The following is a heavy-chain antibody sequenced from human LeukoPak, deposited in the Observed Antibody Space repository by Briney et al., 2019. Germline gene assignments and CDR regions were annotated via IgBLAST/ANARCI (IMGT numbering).Heavy chain of an antibody. Sequence: GESLQISCQGSGYCFTSYWIVWVRQMPGKGLEWMGIIYPGDSDTTYSPSFQGQVTISADKSISTAYLQWSSLKASDTAIYYCARHRVATADGMDVWGKGTTVTVSS. V-gene: IGHV5-51*01. CDR2: IYPGDSDT. CDR1: GYCFTSYW. CDR3: ARHRVATADGMDV. J-gene: IGHJ6*04. D-gene: IGHD1-26*01.